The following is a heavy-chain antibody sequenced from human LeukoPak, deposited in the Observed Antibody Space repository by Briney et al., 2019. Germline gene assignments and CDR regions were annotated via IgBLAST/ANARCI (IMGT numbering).Heavy chain of an antibody. J-gene: IGHJ4*02. CDR3: ASGDYSNFGVY. Sequence: GGSLRLSCAASGFTFSSYSMSWVRQAPGKGLEWVSSISSSSTHIYYADSVKGRFTISRDNAKNSLYLQMNSLRAGDTAVYYCASGDYSNFGVYWGQGTLVTVSS. CDR1: GFTFSSYS. D-gene: IGHD4-11*01. CDR2: ISSSSTHI. V-gene: IGHV3-21*01.